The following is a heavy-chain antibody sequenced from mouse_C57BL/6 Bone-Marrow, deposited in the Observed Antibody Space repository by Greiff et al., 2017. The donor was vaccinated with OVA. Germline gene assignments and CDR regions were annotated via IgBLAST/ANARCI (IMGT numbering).Heavy chain of an antibody. CDR2: IDPSDSYT. J-gene: IGHJ3*01. V-gene: IGHV1-50*01. Sequence: QVQLKQSGAELVKPGASVKLSCKASGYTFTSYWMQWVKQRPGQGLEWIGEIDPSDSYTNYKQKFKGKATLTVDTSSSTAYMQLSSLTSEDSAVYYCARDSSGYGAWFAYWGQGTLVTVSA. CDR3: ARDSSGYGAWFAY. D-gene: IGHD3-2*02. CDR1: GYTFTSYW.